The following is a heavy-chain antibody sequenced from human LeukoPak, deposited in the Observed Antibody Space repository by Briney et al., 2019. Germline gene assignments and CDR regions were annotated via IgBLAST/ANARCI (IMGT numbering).Heavy chain of an antibody. V-gene: IGHV1-46*01. CDR1: GYTFTNYY. CDR2: INPSGGST. J-gene: IGHJ4*02. CDR3: ARGSSESYLNYFDY. D-gene: IGHD1-26*01. Sequence: ASVKVSCKASGYTFTNYYIHWVRQAPGQGLEWMGIINPSGGSTSYAQKFQGRVAMTRDMSTSTVYMELSSLRSGDTAVYYCARGSSESYLNYFDYWGQGTLVTVSS.